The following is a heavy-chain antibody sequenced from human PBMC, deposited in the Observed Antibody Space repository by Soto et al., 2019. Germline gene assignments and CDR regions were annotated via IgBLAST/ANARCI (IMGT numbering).Heavy chain of an antibody. D-gene: IGHD2-2*01. V-gene: IGHV3-9*01. CDR2: ITWNSGSK. Sequence: EGQLVESGGGLVQPGRSLRLSCVASGFTFDHYAMHWVRQAPGKGLEWVAGITWNSGSKDYGNSVKGRFSISRDNAQNSLHLQMNSLGPDDTAFYDCARDSEPFRPVAILGASFDIWGQGTLVTVSS. CDR1: GFTFDHYA. J-gene: IGHJ3*02. CDR3: ARDSEPFRPVAILGASFDI.